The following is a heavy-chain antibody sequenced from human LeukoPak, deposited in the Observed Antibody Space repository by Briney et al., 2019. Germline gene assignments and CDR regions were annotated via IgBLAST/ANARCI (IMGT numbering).Heavy chain of an antibody. V-gene: IGHV3-30-3*01. CDR2: VSYDGSNK. CDR1: GFTVSSNY. CDR3: ALMVRGVIHP. J-gene: IGHJ5*02. Sequence: GGSLRLSCAAPGFTVSSNYMSWVRQAPGKGLEWVAVVSYDGSNKYYADSVKGRFTISRDNSKNTLYLQMNSLRAEDTAVYYCALMVRGVIHPWGQGTLVTVSS. D-gene: IGHD3-10*01.